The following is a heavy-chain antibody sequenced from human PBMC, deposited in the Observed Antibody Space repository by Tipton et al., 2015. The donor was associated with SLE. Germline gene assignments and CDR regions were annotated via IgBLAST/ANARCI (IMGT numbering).Heavy chain of an antibody. CDR3: TRVIRLYRLGEGYYYYMDV. Sequence: SLRLSCTASGFTFSNYWMHWVRQTPGKGLVWVSRIKGDGSTKTYADSVKGRFTISRDNAKSTVYLQMTGLGVEDAALYYCTRVIRLYRLGEGYYYYMDVWGKGTPVTVSS. CDR1: GFTFSNYW. J-gene: IGHJ6*03. V-gene: IGHV3-74*01. D-gene: IGHD2-21*01. CDR2: IKGDGSTK.